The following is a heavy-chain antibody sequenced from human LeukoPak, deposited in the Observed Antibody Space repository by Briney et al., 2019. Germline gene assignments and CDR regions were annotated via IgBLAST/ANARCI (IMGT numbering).Heavy chain of an antibody. CDR2: IISSSSYI. CDR3: ARRFRRGYYYSYYYYGMDV. V-gene: IGHV3-21*01. Sequence: GGSLRLSCAASGFTFSSYSMNWVRQAPGKGLEWVSSIISSSSYIYYADSVKGRFTISRDNAKNSLYLQMNSLRAEDTAVYYCARRFRRGYYYSYYYYGMDVWGQGTTVTVSS. J-gene: IGHJ6*02. CDR1: GFTFSSYS. D-gene: IGHD3-22*01.